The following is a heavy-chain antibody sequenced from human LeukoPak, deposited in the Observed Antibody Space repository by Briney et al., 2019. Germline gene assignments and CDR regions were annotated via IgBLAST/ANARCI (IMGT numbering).Heavy chain of an antibody. CDR1: GGSFSGYY. V-gene: IGHV4-34*01. D-gene: IGHD3-10*01. J-gene: IGHJ4*02. CDR2: INHSGST. CDR3: ARGALLWFGAKMEYYFDS. Sequence: SETLSLTCAVYGGSFSGYYWSWIRQPPGKGLEWIGEINHSGSTNYNPSLKSRVTISVDTSKNQFSLKLSSVTAADTAVYYCARGALLWFGAKMEYYFDSWGQGTPLTVSS.